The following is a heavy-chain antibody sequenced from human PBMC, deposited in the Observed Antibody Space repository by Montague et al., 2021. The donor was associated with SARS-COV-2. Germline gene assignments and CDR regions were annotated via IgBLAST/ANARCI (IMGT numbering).Heavy chain of an antibody. D-gene: IGHD6-19*01. CDR2: IYWDDDK. J-gene: IGHJ5*02. CDR3: AHSKSSGWYGDWFDP. CDR1: GFSLSTSGVG. Sequence: PALVKPTQTLTLTRTFSGFSLSTSGVGVGWIRQPPGKALEWPTLIYWDDDKRYSPSLKSRLTITKDTSKNQVVLTMTNMDPVDTATYYCAHSKSSGWYGDWFDPWGQGTLVTVSS. V-gene: IGHV2-5*02.